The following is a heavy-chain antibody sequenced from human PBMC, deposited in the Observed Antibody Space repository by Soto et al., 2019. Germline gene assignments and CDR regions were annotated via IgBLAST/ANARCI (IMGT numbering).Heavy chain of an antibody. CDR3: AIQRYYDSSGYYTWN. Sequence: QLQLQESGPGLVKPSETLSLTCSVSGGSIRSNIYYWGWIRQPPGKGLEWIATVHYSGSTYYTPSLKTRFPIPSDTSNDQFSLRLNSVTAADTAVYYCAIQRYYDSSGYYTWNWGQGPLVTVSS. CDR2: VHYSGST. V-gene: IGHV4-39*01. J-gene: IGHJ4*02. CDR1: GGSIRSNIYY. D-gene: IGHD3-22*01.